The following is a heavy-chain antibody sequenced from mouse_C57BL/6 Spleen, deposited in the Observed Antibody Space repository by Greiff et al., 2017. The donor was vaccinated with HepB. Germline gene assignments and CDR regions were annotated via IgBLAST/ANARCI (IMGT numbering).Heavy chain of an antibody. D-gene: IGHD1-1*01. Sequence: VQLQQPGAELVKPGASVKMSCKASGYTFTSYWITWVKQRPGQGLEWIGDIYPGSGSTNYNEKFKSKATLTVDTSSSTAYMQLSSLTSEDSAVYYCARRGDSIYYYGSSPFDYWGQGTTLTVSS. V-gene: IGHV1-55*01. CDR1: GYTFTSYW. J-gene: IGHJ2*01. CDR3: ARRGDSIYYYGSSPFDY. CDR2: IYPGSGST.